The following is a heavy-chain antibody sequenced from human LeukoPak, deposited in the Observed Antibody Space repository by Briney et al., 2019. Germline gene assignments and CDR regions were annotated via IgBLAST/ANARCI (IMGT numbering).Heavy chain of an antibody. Sequence: PSETLSLTCTVSGYSIISDYFWGWIRQPPGKGLEWIGTIYHSGSTYYSPSLKSRVTVSVDTSKNEFSLKLSSVTAADTAVYSCARGGSVRTFDYWGQGTLVTVSS. V-gene: IGHV4-38-2*02. CDR1: GYSIISDYF. CDR3: ARGGSVRTFDY. J-gene: IGHJ4*02. D-gene: IGHD6-25*01. CDR2: IYHSGST.